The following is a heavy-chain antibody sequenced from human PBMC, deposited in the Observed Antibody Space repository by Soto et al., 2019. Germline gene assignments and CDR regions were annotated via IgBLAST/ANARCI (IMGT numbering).Heavy chain of an antibody. CDR2: IIPIFGTA. D-gene: IGHD2-2*01. J-gene: IGHJ6*02. CDR3: ARDGRGYQLLGDYYGMDV. V-gene: IGHV1-69*01. Sequence: QVQLVQSGAEVKKPGSSVKVYCKASGGTFSSYAISWVRQAPGQGLEWMGGIIPIFGTANYAQKFQGRVTITADESTSTAYMELSSLRSEDTAVYYCARDGRGYQLLGDYYGMDVWGQGTTVTVSS. CDR1: GGTFSSYA.